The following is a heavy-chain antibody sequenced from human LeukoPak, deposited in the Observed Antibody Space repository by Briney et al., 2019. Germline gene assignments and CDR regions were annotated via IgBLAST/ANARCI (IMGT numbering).Heavy chain of an antibody. D-gene: IGHD3-9*01. CDR2: IGYGGDT. V-gene: IGHV3-13*04. CDR1: GFTFSSYD. Sequence: GGSLRLSCAASGFTFSSYDMHWVRQATGKGLEWVSAIGYGGDTHYSGSVKGRFTISRENAKNSLYLQMNSLGAGDTAVYYRARGNILTGYMYWGQGTLVTVSS. J-gene: IGHJ4*02. CDR3: ARGNILTGYMY.